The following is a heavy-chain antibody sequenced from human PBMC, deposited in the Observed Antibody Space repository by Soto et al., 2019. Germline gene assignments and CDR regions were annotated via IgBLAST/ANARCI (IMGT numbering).Heavy chain of an antibody. CDR2: ISYDGSNK. J-gene: IGHJ3*02. Sequence: PGGSLRLSXAASGFTFSSYAMHWVRQAPGKGLEWVAVISYDGSNKYYADSVKGRFTISRDNSKNTLYLQMNSLRAEDTAVYYCARDAKGGHAARDAFDIWGQGTMVTVSS. CDR1: GFTFSSYA. CDR3: ARDAKGGHAARDAFDI. V-gene: IGHV3-30-3*01.